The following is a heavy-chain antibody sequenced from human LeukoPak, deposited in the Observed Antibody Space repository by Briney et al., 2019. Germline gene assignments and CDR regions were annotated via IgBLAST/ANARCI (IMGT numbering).Heavy chain of an antibody. Sequence: GGALRLSCATPGFTLSSFSRAWVRQASGRGQENVSAINYKGGTTYYADSVKGRFTISRDNSKNTLYLQMGSLRDEDMAVYYCARVGPETAFDYWGQGTLVTVSS. J-gene: IGHJ4*02. V-gene: IGHV3-64*02. CDR1: GFTLSSFS. CDR3: ARVGPETAFDY. D-gene: IGHD1-14*01. CDR2: INYKGGTT.